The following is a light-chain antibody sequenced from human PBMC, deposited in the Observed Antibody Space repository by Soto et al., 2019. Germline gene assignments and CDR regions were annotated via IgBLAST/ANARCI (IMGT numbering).Light chain of an antibody. CDR1: QSISSW. Sequence: DIQMTQSPSTLSASVGDRVTITCRASQSISSWLAWYQQKPGKAPKLLIYDASSLESGVPSRFNGSGSGTEFTLTISSLQPDDFATYYCQQYNSYWTFGQGTKVDIK. CDR3: QQYNSYWT. CDR2: DAS. V-gene: IGKV1-5*01. J-gene: IGKJ1*01.